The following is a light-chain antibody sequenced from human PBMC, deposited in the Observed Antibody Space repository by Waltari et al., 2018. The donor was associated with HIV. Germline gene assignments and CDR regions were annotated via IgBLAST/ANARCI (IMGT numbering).Light chain of an antibody. Sequence: DVRMIQSPSFVSASVGDSVTIICRASQPVGSSLAWYQHKPGLAPSPLVYRAAALHTGVPTRFIGNGSGIDFTLSIANLQAEDFATYYCQQAKNFPHTFGGGTRVQ. V-gene: IGKV1-12*01. J-gene: IGKJ4*01. CDR1: QPVGSS. CDR3: QQAKNFPHT. CDR2: RAA.